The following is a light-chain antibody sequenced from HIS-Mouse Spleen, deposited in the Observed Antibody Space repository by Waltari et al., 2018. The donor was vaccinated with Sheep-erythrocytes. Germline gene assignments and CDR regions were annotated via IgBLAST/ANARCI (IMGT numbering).Light chain of an antibody. CDR1: TSDVGVYNY. J-gene: IGLJ1*01. CDR2: DVS. V-gene: IGLV2-11*01. CDR3: CSYAGSYNHV. Sequence: QSALTQPRSVSRSPGQSVTISCPGTTSDVGVYNYFSWYQQHPGKAPKLMIYDVSKRPSGVPDRFSGSKSGNTASLTISGLQAEDEADYYCCSYAGSYNHVFATGTKVTVL.